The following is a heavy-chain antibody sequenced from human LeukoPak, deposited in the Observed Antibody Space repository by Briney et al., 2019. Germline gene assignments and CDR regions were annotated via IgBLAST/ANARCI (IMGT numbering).Heavy chain of an antibody. V-gene: IGHV1-69*05. CDR1: GGTFSSYA. D-gene: IGHD7-27*01. J-gene: IGHJ6*03. Sequence: SVKVSCKASGGTFSSYAISWVRQAPGQGLEWMGGIIPIFGTANYAQKFQGRVTITTDESTSTAYMELSSLRSEDTAVYYCARKGLGYYYMDVWGKGTTVTVS. CDR2: IIPIFGTA. CDR3: ARKGLGYYYMDV.